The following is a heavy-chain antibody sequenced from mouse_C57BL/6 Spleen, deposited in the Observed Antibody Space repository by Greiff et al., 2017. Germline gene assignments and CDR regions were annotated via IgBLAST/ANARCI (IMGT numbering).Heavy chain of an antibody. CDR1: GYTFTSYW. CDR2: INPSNGGT. J-gene: IGHJ3*01. D-gene: IGHD1-1*01. CDR3: ARVGYGSSWFAY. V-gene: IGHV1-53*01. Sequence: QVQLQQSGTELVKPGASVKLSCKASGYTFTSYWMHWVKQRPGQGLEWIGNINPSNGGTNYNEKFKSKATLTVDKSSSTAYMQLSSLTSEDSAVYCCARVGYGSSWFAYWGQGTLVTVSA.